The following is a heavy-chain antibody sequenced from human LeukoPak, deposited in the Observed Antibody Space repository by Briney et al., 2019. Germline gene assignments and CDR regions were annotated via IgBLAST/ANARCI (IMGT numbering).Heavy chain of an antibody. CDR3: ARERGHTIFGVVSYGMDV. CDR1: GYTFTSYG. CDR2: ISAYNGNT. V-gene: IGHV1-18*01. J-gene: IGHJ6*02. D-gene: IGHD3-3*01. Sequence: ASVKVSCKASGYTFTSYGISWVRQAPGQGLEWMGWISAYNGNTNYAQKLQGRVTMTTDTSTSTAYMELSSLRSEDTAVYYCARERGHTIFGVVSYGMDVWGQGTTVTVSS.